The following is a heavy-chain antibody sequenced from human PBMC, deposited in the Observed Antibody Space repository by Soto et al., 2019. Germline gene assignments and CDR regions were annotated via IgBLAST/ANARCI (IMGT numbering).Heavy chain of an antibody. D-gene: IGHD5-18*01. CDR3: ATNVDTATGYGY. CDR1: GGSIDSYY. J-gene: IGHJ4*02. V-gene: IGHV4-59*01. Sequence: SETLSLTCTVSGGSIDSYYWSWIRQRPGKGLEWIGYIYHSGSTDYNPSLNSRVTISVATSKKQFSLNLTSVTAADTAVYYCATNVDTATGYGYWGQGALVTVSS. CDR2: IYHSGST.